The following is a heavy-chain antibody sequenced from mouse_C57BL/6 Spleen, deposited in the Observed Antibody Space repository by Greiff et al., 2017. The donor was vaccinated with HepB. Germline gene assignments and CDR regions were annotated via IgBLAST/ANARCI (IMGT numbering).Heavy chain of an antibody. CDR1: GYAFSSYW. CDR3: ARWDGNYLYYAMDY. V-gene: IGHV1-80*01. J-gene: IGHJ4*01. CDR2: IYPGDGDT. Sequence: VQRVESGAELVKPGASVKISCKASGYAFSSYWMNWVKQRPGKGLEWIGQIYPGDGDTNYNGKFKGKATLTADKSSSTAYMQLSSLTSEDSAVYFCARWDGNYLYYAMDYWGQGTSVTVSS. D-gene: IGHD2-1*01.